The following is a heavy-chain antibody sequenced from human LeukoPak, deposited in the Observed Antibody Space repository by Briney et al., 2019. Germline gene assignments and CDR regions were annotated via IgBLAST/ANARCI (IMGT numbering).Heavy chain of an antibody. CDR3: ARHASVDY. J-gene: IGHJ4*02. CDR1: GFTFSSYS. Sequence: GGSLRLSCAASGFTFSSYSMNWARQAPGKGLEWVSSISSSSSNIYYADSVKGRFTISRDNAKNSLYLQMNSLRAEDTAVYYCARHASVDYWGQGTLVTVSS. CDR2: ISSSSSNI. V-gene: IGHV3-21*01.